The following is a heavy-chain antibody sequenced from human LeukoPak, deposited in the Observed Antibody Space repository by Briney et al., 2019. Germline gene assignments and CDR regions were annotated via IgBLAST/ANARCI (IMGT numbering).Heavy chain of an antibody. J-gene: IGHJ4*02. CDR3: ARGLGDSGSFSSFDY. D-gene: IGHD3-10*01. V-gene: IGHV1-46*01. Sequence: ASVKVSCKTSGYTFTTYYMHWVRQAPGQGLEWMGIINPSGGSTTYAQKFQGRVTMTRDTSTSTVYMELSSLRSEDTAVYYCARGLGDSGSFSSFDYWGQGILVTVSS. CDR2: INPSGGST. CDR1: GYTFTTYY.